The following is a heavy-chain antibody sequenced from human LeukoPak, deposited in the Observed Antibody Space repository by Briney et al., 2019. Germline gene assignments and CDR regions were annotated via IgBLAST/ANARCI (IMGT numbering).Heavy chain of an antibody. CDR1: GFTFSSYA. CDR3: ARYLYVVDY. Sequence: GGSLRLSCAASGFTFSSYAMHWVRQAPGKGLEWVAVISYDGSNKYYADSVKGRFTISRDNSKNTLYLQMNSLRAEDTAVYYCARYLYVVDYWGQGTLVTVSS. J-gene: IGHJ4*02. CDR2: ISYDGSNK. D-gene: IGHD5/OR15-5a*01. V-gene: IGHV3-30-3*01.